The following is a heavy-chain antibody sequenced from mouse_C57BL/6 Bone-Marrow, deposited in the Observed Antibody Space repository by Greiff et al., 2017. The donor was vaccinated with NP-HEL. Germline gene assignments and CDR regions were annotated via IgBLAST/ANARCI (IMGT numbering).Heavy chain of an antibody. J-gene: IGHJ3*01. CDR2: IDPENGDT. Sequence: EVQLQQSGAELVRPGASVKLSCTASGFNIKDDYMHWVKQRPEQGLEWIGWIDPENGDTEYASKFQGKATITADTSSNTAYLQLSSLTSEDTAVYYCTSDGSRGGFAYWGQGTLVTVSA. V-gene: IGHV14-4*01. CDR3: TSDGSRGGFAY. CDR1: GFNIKDDY. D-gene: IGHD1-1*01.